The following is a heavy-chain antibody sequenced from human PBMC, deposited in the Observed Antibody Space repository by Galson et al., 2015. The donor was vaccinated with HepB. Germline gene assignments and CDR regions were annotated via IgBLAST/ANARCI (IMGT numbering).Heavy chain of an antibody. CDR3: ARALGDSSSWYAGYYYYGMDV. CDR1: NSAA. CDR2: IIPILGIA. V-gene: IGHV1-69*04. Sequence: NSAAWNWIRQSPSRGLEWMGRIIPILGIANYAQKFQGRVTITADKSTSTAYMELSSLRSGDTAVYYCARALGDSSSWYAGYYYYGMDVWGQGTTVTVSS. J-gene: IGHJ6*02. D-gene: IGHD6-13*01.